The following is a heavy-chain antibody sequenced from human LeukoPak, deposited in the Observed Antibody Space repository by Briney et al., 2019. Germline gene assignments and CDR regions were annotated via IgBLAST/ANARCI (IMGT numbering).Heavy chain of an antibody. CDR1: GGSTSSYY. CDR2: IYYTGST. Sequence: SETLSLTCTVPGGSTSSYYWSWIRQPPGEGLERIGYIYYTGSTTYNPSLKSRVTISVGTSKNQFSLKLSSVTAADTAVYYCARATVTTIPFFDYWGQGTLVTVSS. J-gene: IGHJ4*02. D-gene: IGHD4-17*01. CDR3: ARATVTTIPFFDY. V-gene: IGHV4-59*01.